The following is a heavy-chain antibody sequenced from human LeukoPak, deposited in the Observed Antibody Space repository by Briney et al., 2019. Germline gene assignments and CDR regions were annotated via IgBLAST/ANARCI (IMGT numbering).Heavy chain of an antibody. V-gene: IGHV3-48*01. CDR2: ISSSSRTI. J-gene: IGHJ4*02. D-gene: IGHD6-13*01. CDR1: GFTFSSYS. Sequence: GGSLRLSCAASGFTFSSYSMNWVRQAPRKGLQWVSYISSSSRTIYYADSVKGRFTISRDNARNSLYLQMNSLRAEDTAVYYCARLSSSWPHLDYWGQGTLVTVSS. CDR3: ARLSSSWPHLDY.